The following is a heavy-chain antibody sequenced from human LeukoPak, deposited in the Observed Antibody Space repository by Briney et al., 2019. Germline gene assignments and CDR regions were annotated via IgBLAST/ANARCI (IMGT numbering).Heavy chain of an antibody. D-gene: IGHD3-22*01. J-gene: IGHJ4*02. Sequence: SETLSLTCTVSGGSISSYYWSWIRQPAGKGLEWIGRIYTSGNTNYNPSLKSRVTMSVDTSKNQFSLKLSSVTAADTAVYYCARAGYYYDSSGYNFDYWGQGTLVTVSS. V-gene: IGHV4-4*07. CDR1: GGSISSYY. CDR2: IYTSGNT. CDR3: ARAGYYYDSSGYNFDY.